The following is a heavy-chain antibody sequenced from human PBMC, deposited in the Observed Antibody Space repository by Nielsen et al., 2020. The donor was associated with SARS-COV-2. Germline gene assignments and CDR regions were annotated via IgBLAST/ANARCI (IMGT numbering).Heavy chain of an antibody. D-gene: IGHD6-19*01. CDR3: ARDQWLVHYFDY. Sequence: ASVKVSCKASGYTFINYGLSWVRQAPGQGLEWVGWISANNGNTNYAQKFRGRVTMTTDTSTSTAYMELRSLRSDDTAIYYCARDQWLVHYFDYWGQGTLVTVSS. V-gene: IGHV1-18*01. J-gene: IGHJ4*02. CDR1: GYTFINYG. CDR2: ISANNGNT.